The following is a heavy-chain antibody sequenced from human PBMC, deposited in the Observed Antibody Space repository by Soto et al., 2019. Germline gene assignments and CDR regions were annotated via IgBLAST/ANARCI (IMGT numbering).Heavy chain of an antibody. Sequence: SETLSLTCGVSGGTIRSPDWWTWVRQPPGKGLEWIGEIFQSGSANYTPSLESRVTISVDKSKNQFSLTLTSVTAADTAVYFCARGRGRYSSGWSWFDPWGQGILVTVSS. CDR1: GGTIRSPDW. D-gene: IGHD6-19*01. CDR3: ARGRGRYSSGWSWFDP. CDR2: IFQSGSA. J-gene: IGHJ5*02. V-gene: IGHV4-4*02.